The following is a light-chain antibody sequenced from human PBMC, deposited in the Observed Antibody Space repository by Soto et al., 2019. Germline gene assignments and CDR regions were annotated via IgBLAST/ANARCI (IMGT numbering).Light chain of an antibody. CDR1: QGLVYSDGNTY. Sequence: VVMTQSPLSLPVTLGQPASISCRSSQGLVYSDGNTYLNWFQQRPGQSPRRLIYKVSNRDSGVQDGSGGSGSGTYFKVKISRVEAEDVGVYDGIKGTHRPNIFGQGTNLDTK. V-gene: IGKV2-30*01. CDR2: KVS. J-gene: IGKJ2*01. CDR3: IKGTHRPNI.